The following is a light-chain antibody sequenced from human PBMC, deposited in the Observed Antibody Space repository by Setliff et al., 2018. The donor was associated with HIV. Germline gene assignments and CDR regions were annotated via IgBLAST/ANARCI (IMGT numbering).Light chain of an antibody. CDR2: KDN. V-gene: IGLV2-23*01. J-gene: IGLJ1*01. CDR1: NNNLGSYNL. Sequence: QSVLTQPASVSGSPGHSITISCTGSNNNLGSYNLVSWYQQLPGKAPKLLIYKDNKRPSGISNRFSGSKSGYTASLTISGLQADDEADYYCCSFAGSNIPDVFGTGTKVTV. CDR3: CSFAGSNIPDV.